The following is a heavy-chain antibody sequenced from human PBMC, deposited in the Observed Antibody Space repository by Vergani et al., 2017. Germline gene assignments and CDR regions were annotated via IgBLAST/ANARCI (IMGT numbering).Heavy chain of an antibody. Sequence: QVQLQESGPGLVKPSETLSLTCTVSGGSIRSYYWSWIRQPPGKGLEWIGYIYYSGSTNYNPSLKSRVTISVDTSKNQFSLKLSSVTAADTAVYYCARAGRRFGELGFDYWGQGTLVTVSS. D-gene: IGHD3-10*01. CDR1: GGSIRSYY. V-gene: IGHV4-59*01. CDR3: ARAGRRFGELGFDY. CDR2: IYYSGST. J-gene: IGHJ4*02.